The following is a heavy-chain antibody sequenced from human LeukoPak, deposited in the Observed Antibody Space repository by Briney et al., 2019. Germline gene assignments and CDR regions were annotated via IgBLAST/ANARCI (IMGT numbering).Heavy chain of an antibody. CDR2: ISYDGSNK. CDR3: AKSGGGVRGGLRLPFDY. Sequence: GRSLRLSCAASGFTFSSYAMHWVRQAPGKGLEWVAVISYDGSNKYYADSVKGRFTISRDNSKNTLYLQMNSLRAEDTAVYYCAKSGGGVRGGLRLPFDYWGQGTLVTVSS. J-gene: IGHJ4*02. D-gene: IGHD3-10*01. CDR1: GFTFSSYA. V-gene: IGHV3-30-3*02.